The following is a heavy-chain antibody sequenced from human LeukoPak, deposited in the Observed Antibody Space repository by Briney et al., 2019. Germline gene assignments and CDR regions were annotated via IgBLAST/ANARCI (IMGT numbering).Heavy chain of an antibody. CDR1: GGSCDDYY. J-gene: IGHJ4*02. Sequence: SETLSLTCAVYGGSCDDYYCSWLRQPPGKGLEWIGEIQSSGIFYYNSSLLSRVTISIDTSKSQFSLRLTSVTAADTAFYYCARGRDRSKAGDHWGEGSLVTVSS. V-gene: IGHV4-34*01. CDR2: IQSSGIF. D-gene: IGHD5-24*01. CDR3: ARGRDRSKAGDH.